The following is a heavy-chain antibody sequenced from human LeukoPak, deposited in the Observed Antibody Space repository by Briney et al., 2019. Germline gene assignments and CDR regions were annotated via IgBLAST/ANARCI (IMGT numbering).Heavy chain of an antibody. CDR2: IKQDGGEK. CDR3: ARSPSSVSYSGKYDY. CDR1: GFTFSSYW. D-gene: IGHD1-26*01. V-gene: IGHV3-7*01. J-gene: IGHJ4*02. Sequence: GGSLRLSCAASGFTFSSYWMSWVRQAPGKGLEWVANIKQDGGEKNYEDSVKGRFTISRDNAKNSLYLQVNSLRAEDTAVYYCARSPSSVSYSGKYDYWGQGTLVTVSS.